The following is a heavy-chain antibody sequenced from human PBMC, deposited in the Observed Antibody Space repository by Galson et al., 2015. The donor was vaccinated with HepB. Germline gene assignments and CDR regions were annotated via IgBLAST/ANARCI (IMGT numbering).Heavy chain of an antibody. D-gene: IGHD4/OR15-4a*01. V-gene: IGHV4-39*07. J-gene: IGHJ4*02. CDR2: INHSGST. CDR3: ARGRSPHYGSNPFDY. Sequence: ETLSLTCTVSGGSISSSSYYWGWIRQPPGKGLEWIGEINHSGSTNYNPSLKSRVTISVDTSKNQFSLKLSSVTAADTAVYYCARGRSPHYGSNPFDYWGQGTLVTVSS. CDR1: GGSISSSSYY.